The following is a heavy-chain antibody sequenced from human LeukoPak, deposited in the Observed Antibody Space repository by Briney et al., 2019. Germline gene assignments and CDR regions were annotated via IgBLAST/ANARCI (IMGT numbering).Heavy chain of an antibody. D-gene: IGHD3-3*01. CDR2: ISYDGSNK. J-gene: IGHJ6*02. Sequence: PGGSLRLSCAASGFTFSSSGMHWVRQAPGKGLEWVAVISYDGSNKYYADSVKGRFTFSRDNSKNTLYLQMNSLRAEDTAVYYCARDPTLRFPGYYYGMDVWGQGTTVTVSS. CDR1: GFTFSSSG. V-gene: IGHV3-30*03. CDR3: ARDPTLRFPGYYYGMDV.